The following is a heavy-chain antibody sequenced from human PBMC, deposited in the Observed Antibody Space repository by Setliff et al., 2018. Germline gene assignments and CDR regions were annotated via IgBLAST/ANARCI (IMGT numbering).Heavy chain of an antibody. CDR2: INHSGST. V-gene: IGHV4-34*01. CDR3: ARGRHIVVVTAISWFDP. J-gene: IGHJ5*02. CDR1: GGSFSGYY. D-gene: IGHD2-21*02. Sequence: SETLSLTCAVYGGSFSGYYWSWNRQPPGKGLEWIGEINHSGSTNYNPSLKSRVTISVDTSKNQSSLKLSSVTAADTAVYYCARGRHIVVVTAISWFDPWGQGTLVTVSS.